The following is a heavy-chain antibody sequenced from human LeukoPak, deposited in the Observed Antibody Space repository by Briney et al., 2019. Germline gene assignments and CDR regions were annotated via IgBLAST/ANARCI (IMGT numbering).Heavy chain of an antibody. Sequence: GGSLRLSCAASGFTFSSYGMSWVRQAPGKGLEWVSAISGSGGSTYYADSVKGRFTISRDNSKNTLYLQMKSLRTEDTAVYYCARRGLGELSFSFDYWGQGTLVTVSS. CDR1: GFTFSSYG. D-gene: IGHD3-16*02. CDR2: ISGSGGST. CDR3: ARRGLGELSFSFDY. V-gene: IGHV3-23*01. J-gene: IGHJ4*02.